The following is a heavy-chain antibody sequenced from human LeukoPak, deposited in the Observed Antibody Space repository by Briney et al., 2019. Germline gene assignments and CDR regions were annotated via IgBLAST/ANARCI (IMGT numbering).Heavy chain of an antibody. CDR2: IYYSGSI. CDR1: GGSISSGSYY. J-gene: IGHJ4*02. Sequence: SETLSLTCTVSGGSISSGSYYWGWIRQPPGKGLEWMGSIYYSGSIYYNPCLKSRVTISVDTSTNQFSLKLSSVTAADTAVYYCARLSYSSGWYYFDYWGQGTLVTVSS. CDR3: ARLSYSSGWYYFDY. V-gene: IGHV4-39*01. D-gene: IGHD6-19*01.